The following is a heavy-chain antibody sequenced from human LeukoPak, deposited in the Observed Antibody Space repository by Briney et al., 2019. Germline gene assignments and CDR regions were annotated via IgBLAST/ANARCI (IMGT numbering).Heavy chain of an antibody. V-gene: IGHV3-74*01. J-gene: IGHJ4*02. CDR1: GFTFSSYW. CDR3: ASGARDGYKYTLDY. CDR2: INSDGSTT. D-gene: IGHD5-24*01. Sequence: GGSLRLSCAASGFTFSSYWMHWVRQVPGKGLVWVSRINSDGSTTNYADSVGGRFTLSRDNAKTTLYLQMNSLRAEDTAVYYCASGARDGYKYTLDYWGQGILVTVSS.